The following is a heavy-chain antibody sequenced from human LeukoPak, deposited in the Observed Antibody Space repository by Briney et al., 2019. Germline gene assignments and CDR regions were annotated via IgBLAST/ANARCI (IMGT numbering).Heavy chain of an antibody. CDR1: GGSISSGGYY. D-gene: IGHD3-16*01. Sequence: SQTLFLTCTVSGGSISSGGYYWSWIRQPPGKGLEWIGYIYYSGSTNYNPSLKSRVTISVDTSKNQFSLKLYSVTAADTAVYYCARHASVVRGGEFDYWGQGTLVTVSS. J-gene: IGHJ4*02. V-gene: IGHV4-61*08. CDR3: ARHASVVRGGEFDY. CDR2: IYYSGST.